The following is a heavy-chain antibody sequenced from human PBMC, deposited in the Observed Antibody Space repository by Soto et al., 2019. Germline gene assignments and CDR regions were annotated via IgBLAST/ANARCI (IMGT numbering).Heavy chain of an antibody. CDR2: IYYTGTT. D-gene: IGHD6-13*01. Sequence: QVQLQESGPGLVKPSETLSLTCSVSDGSVNTGNFYWSWIRQPPGKGLEWIGHIYYTGTTKYNPSLKSRVPISVDTSNNPFSLKVTSVTAADTAVYYCAREEKQLARYGGDFDYWGQGVLVTVSS. J-gene: IGHJ4*02. CDR1: DGSVNTGNFY. CDR3: AREEKQLARYGGDFDY. V-gene: IGHV4-61*01.